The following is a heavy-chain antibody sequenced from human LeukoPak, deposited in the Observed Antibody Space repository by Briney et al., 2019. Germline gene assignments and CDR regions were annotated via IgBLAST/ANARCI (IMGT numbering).Heavy chain of an antibody. V-gene: IGHV3-48*03. J-gene: IGHJ3*02. Sequence: GGSLRLSCAASGFTFSSYEMNWVRQAPGKGLEWVSYISSSGSTIYYADSVQGRFTISRDNAKNSLYLQMNSLRAEDTAVYYCARQGSGYYDSSGYVGNAFDIWGQGTMVTVSS. D-gene: IGHD3-22*01. CDR1: GFTFSSYE. CDR2: ISSSGSTI. CDR3: ARQGSGYYDSSGYVGNAFDI.